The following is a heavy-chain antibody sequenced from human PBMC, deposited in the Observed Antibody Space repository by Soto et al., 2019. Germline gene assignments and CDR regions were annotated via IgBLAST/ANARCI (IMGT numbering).Heavy chain of an antibody. Sequence: QVQLVESGGGVVQPGSSLRLSCAASGFTFSSYAMHWVRQAPGKGLEWVAVISYDGNDESYTDSVKGRFTISRDTSKKTLYLPMNSLRPEDTAIYYCAKDRTSHFWSAYFDSWGQGTLIAVSS. J-gene: IGHJ4*02. CDR2: ISYDGNDE. CDR3: AKDRTSHFWSAYFDS. CDR1: GFTFSSYA. V-gene: IGHV3-30-3*01. D-gene: IGHD3-3*02.